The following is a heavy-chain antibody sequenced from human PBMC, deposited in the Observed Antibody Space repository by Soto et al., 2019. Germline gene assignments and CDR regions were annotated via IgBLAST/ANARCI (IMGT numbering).Heavy chain of an antibody. J-gene: IGHJ6*02. CDR1: GGSISSSAYS. D-gene: IGHD6-13*01. CDR3: ASSPSSSWYFHYYGMDV. V-gene: IGHV4-39*01. CDR2: ISYSGST. Sequence: NPSETLSLTCSVSGGSISSSAYSWDWIRQPPGKGLEWIGSISYSGSTYYNPSLNSRVTISVDPSKNQLSLKLSSVTAADTALYYCASSPSSSWYFHYYGMDVWGQGTTVTVSS.